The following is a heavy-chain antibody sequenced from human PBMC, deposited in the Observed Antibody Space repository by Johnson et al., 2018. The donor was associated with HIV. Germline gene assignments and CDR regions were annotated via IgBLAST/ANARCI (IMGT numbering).Heavy chain of an antibody. D-gene: IGHD5-12*01. CDR1: GFTFSSYA. Sequence: VQLVESGGGLVQPGGSLRLSCAASGFTFSSYAMHWVRQAPGKGLEYVSAISSNGGSTYYANSVKGRFTISRDNSKNTLYLQMGSLRAEDMAVYYCARGFLGYSGYVRAFDIWCQGTMVTVSS. CDR3: ARGFLGYSGYVRAFDI. J-gene: IGHJ3*02. CDR2: ISSNGGST. V-gene: IGHV3-64*01.